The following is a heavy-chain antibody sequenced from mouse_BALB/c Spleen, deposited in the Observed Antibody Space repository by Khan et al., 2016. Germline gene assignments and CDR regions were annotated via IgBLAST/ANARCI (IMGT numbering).Heavy chain of an antibody. CDR1: GYSITSDYA. CDR3: TCSPTATRYFDV. J-gene: IGHJ1*01. D-gene: IGHD1-2*01. Sequence: EVQLQESGPGLVKPSQSLSLTCTVTGYSITSDYAWNWIRQFPGNKLEWMGYIRYSGSTTYNPSLKSRISITRDTSKNQFFLQLYTVTTETTATAYCTCSPTATRYFDVWGAGTTVTVSS. V-gene: IGHV3-2*02. CDR2: IRYSGST.